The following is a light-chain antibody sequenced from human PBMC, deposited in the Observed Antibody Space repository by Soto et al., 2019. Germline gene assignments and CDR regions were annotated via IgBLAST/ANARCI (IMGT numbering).Light chain of an antibody. Sequence: EIGLTQSPGTLSLSPGERATLSCRASQSVSSSYLAWYQQKPGQAPRLLIYGASSRAPGVRDRFSGSGSGSDFNLTITRPEPEDLVLYYCQRYCIPLTFGARTNVYIK. CDR2: GAS. J-gene: IGKJ3*01. V-gene: IGKV3-20*01. CDR1: QSVSSSY. CDR3: QRYCIPLT.